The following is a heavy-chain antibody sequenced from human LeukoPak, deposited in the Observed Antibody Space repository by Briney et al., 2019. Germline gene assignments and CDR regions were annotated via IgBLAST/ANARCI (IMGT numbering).Heavy chain of an antibody. Sequence: SETLSLTCTVSGGSISSYYWTWVRQPAGKGLEWIGRIYTSGGTNYNPSLKSRVTMSVDTSENRFSLKLTSVTAADTAVYYCARAPSYNSARLDVWGQGTLVTVSS. CDR2: IYTSGGT. CDR1: GGSISSYY. CDR3: ARAPSYNSARLDV. D-gene: IGHD1-1*01. J-gene: IGHJ4*02. V-gene: IGHV4-4*07.